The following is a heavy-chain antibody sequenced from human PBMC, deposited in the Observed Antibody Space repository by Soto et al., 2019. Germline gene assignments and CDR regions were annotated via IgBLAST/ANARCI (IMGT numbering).Heavy chain of an antibody. D-gene: IGHD1-7*01. CDR3: ARDGANYKSTFDY. CDR2: ISSSSSYI. J-gene: IGHJ4*02. V-gene: IGHV3-21*01. CDR1: GFTFSSYS. Sequence: PGGSLRLSCAASGFTFSSYSMNWVRQAPGKGLEWVSSISSSSSYIYYADSVKGRFTISRDNAKNSLYLQMNSLRAEDTAVYYCARDGANYKSTFDYWGQGTLVTVSS.